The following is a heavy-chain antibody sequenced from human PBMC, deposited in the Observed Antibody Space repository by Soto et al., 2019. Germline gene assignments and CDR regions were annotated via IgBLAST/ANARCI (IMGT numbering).Heavy chain of an antibody. Sequence: GSLRLSCAASGFTFSSYGMHWVRQAPGKGLEWVAVISYDGSNTYYADSVKGRFTISRDNSKNTLYLQMNSLRAEDTAVYYCAKMDSYGSLAPYWGQGTLVTVSS. D-gene: IGHD5-18*01. J-gene: IGHJ4*01. CDR2: ISYDGSNT. CDR1: GFTFSSYG. V-gene: IGHV3-30*18. CDR3: AKMDSYGSLAPY.